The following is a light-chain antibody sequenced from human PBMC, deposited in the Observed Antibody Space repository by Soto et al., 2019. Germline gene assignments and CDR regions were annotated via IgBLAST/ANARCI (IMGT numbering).Light chain of an antibody. CDR2: GAS. Sequence: EIVMTQAPATLSLSPGERAALSCRASQSINSELAWYQQKPGHPPSLLIYGASTRATGVPARFTGSESGSEFTLTISGLQSEDFAVYYCQQGHNWPLTFGQGTRLEI. CDR1: QSINSE. V-gene: IGKV3-15*01. CDR3: QQGHNWPLT. J-gene: IGKJ2*01.